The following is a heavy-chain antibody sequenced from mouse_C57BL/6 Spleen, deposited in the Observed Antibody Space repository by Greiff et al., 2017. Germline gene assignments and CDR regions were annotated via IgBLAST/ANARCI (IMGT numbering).Heavy chain of an antibody. CDR1: GYTFTDYY. D-gene: IGHD1-3*01. V-gene: IGHV1-76*01. CDR3: AREELGYCDV. CDR2: IYPGSGNT. J-gene: IGHJ1*03. Sequence: VKLLESGAELVRPGASVKLSCKASGYTFTDYYINWVKQRPGQGLEWIARIYPGSGNTYYNEKFKGKATLTAEKSSSTAYMQLSSLTSEDSAVYFCAREELGYCDVWGTGTTVTVSS.